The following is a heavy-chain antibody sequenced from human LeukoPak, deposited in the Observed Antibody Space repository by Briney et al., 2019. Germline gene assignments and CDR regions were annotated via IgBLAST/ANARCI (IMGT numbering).Heavy chain of an antibody. Sequence: PGGSLRLSCAASGFTFADYAMHWVRQAPGRGLEGVSGIGRRGDATYYADSVKGRFTISRDNSKNTLYLQMNSLRAEDTAVYYCARVPSPYSSGSVDYWGQGTLVTVSS. V-gene: IGHV3-23*01. CDR1: GFTFADYA. J-gene: IGHJ4*02. CDR3: ARVPSPYSSGSVDY. D-gene: IGHD6-19*01. CDR2: IGRRGDAT.